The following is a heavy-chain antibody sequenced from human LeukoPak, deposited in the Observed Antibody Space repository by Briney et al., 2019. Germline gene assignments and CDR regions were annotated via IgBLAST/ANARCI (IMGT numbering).Heavy chain of an antibody. Sequence: SETLSLTCTVSGDSINSLDLWSWVRQPPGQGLEWIGEMHLSGTTHSNPSVKSRVTISIDKSKNQFFLNLSSVTAADTAVYYCAGLVGRYSSGLYYYYFGYWGQGTLVTVSS. J-gene: IGHJ4*02. V-gene: IGHV4-4*02. CDR2: MHLSGTT. D-gene: IGHD3-22*01. CDR3: AGLVGRYSSGLYYYYFGY. CDR1: GDSINSLDL.